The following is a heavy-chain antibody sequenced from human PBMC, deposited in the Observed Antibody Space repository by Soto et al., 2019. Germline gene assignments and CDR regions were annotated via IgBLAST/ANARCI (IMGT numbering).Heavy chain of an antibody. CDR3: AGGGGAGIVVVGSFDY. D-gene: IGHD2-15*01. J-gene: IGHJ4*02. CDR2: IIPIFGTA. CDR1: GGTFSSYA. Sequence: QVQLVQSGAEVKKPGSSVKVSCKASGGTFSSYAISWVRQAPGQGLEWMGGIIPIFGTANYAQKFQGRVTITADESTGTAEMGLGSLRSEDTAVYYCAGGGGAGIVVVGSFDYWGQGTLVTVSS. V-gene: IGHV1-69*01.